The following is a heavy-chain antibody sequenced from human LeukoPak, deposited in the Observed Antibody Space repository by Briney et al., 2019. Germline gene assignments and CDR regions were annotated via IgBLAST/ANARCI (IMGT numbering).Heavy chain of an antibody. V-gene: IGHV3-23*01. J-gene: IGHJ4*02. D-gene: IGHD1-26*01. Sequence: GGSLRLSCVASGFSLSGYWMYWVRQAPGKGLEWVSAISDSGTYTYYADSVKGRFTISKDKSKNTLYLQMNSLRAEDTAVYYCTTDRSGSFDYWGQGTLVTVSS. CDR1: GFSLSGYW. CDR2: ISDSGTYT. CDR3: TTDRSGSFDY.